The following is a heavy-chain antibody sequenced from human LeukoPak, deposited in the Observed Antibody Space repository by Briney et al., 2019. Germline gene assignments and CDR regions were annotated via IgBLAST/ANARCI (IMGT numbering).Heavy chain of an antibody. V-gene: IGHV1-69*13. Sequence: SVKVSCKASGYTFTSYAMHWVRQAPGQGLEWMGGIIPIFGTANYAQKLQGRVTITADESTSTAYMELSSLRSEDTAAYYCAGSYSYGYEYWFDPWGQGTLVTVSS. CDR3: AGSYSYGYEYWFDP. J-gene: IGHJ5*02. CDR2: IIPIFGTA. D-gene: IGHD5-18*01. CDR1: GYTFTSYA.